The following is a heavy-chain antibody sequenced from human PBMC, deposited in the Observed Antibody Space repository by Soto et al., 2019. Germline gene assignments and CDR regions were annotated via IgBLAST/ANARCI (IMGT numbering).Heavy chain of an antibody. V-gene: IGHV1-2*04. Sequence: QVQLVQSGAEVKKPGASVKVSCKASGYAFSEYYIHWMRQAPGQGLEWLGWINPNSGRTKSAQKFQGWVTMTRDTSIRTANVEISWLKSDDTADYYCARESGGATATLDYYYFYMDVWGKGTTVTVSS. CDR3: ARESGGATATLDYYYFYMDV. CDR2: INPNSGRT. J-gene: IGHJ6*03. D-gene: IGHD5-12*01. CDR1: GYAFSEYY.